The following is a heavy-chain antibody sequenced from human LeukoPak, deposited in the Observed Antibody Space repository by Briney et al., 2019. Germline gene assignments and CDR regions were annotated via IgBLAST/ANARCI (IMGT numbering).Heavy chain of an antibody. J-gene: IGHJ4*02. CDR2: INQDGSEK. D-gene: IGHD3-9*01. CDR1: GFTFSSYW. V-gene: IGHV3-7*01. Sequence: GGSLRLSCAASGFTFSSYWMSWVRQAPGKGLEWVANINQDGSEKYYVDSVKGRFTISRDNAKNSLYLQMNSLRAEDTAVYYCARELRYFDWTPFDYWGQGTLVTVSS. CDR3: ARELRYFDWTPFDY.